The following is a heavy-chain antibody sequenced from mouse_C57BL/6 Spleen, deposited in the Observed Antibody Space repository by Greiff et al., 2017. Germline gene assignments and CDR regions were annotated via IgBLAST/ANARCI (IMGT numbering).Heavy chain of an antibody. CDR3: VRQDGYYGGGYFDV. CDR2: IRSKSNNYAT. Sequence: EVQLVESGGGLVQPKGSLKLSCAASGFSFNTYAMNWVRQAPGKGLEWVARIRSKSNNYATYYAVSVKDRFTISRDDSESMLYLQMNNLKTEDTAMYYCVRQDGYYGGGYFDVWGTGTTVTVSS. J-gene: IGHJ1*03. V-gene: IGHV10-1*01. D-gene: IGHD2-3*01. CDR1: GFSFNTYA.